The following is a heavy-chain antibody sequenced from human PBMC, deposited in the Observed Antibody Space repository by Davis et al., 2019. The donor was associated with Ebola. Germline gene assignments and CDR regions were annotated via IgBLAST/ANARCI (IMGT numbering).Heavy chain of an antibody. CDR3: VTENWYRFES. V-gene: IGHV3-72*01. Sequence: PGGSLRPSCPVSGFPFSAYYMDWVRLTPGKGLEWVGLSRNKENRYSTEYAASVRGRFTISRDDSKESLYLQMNSLRTEDTAVYYCVTENWYRFESWGQGTLVTVSS. J-gene: IGHJ4*02. D-gene: IGHD1/OR15-1a*01. CDR2: SRNKENRYST. CDR1: GFPFSAYY.